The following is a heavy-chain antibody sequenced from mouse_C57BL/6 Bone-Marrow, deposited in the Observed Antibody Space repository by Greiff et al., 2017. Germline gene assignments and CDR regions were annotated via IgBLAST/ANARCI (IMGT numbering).Heavy chain of an antibody. Sequence: VQLQESGSELRSPGSSVKLSCKDFDSEVFPIAYMSWVRQKPGHGFEWIGGILPSIGRTIYGEKFEDKATLDADTLSNTAYLELNSLTSEDSAIYYCARDYGSSYGGWYFDVWGTGTTVTVSS. CDR1: DSEVFPIAY. CDR3: ARDYGSSYGGWYFDV. CDR2: ILPSIGRT. D-gene: IGHD1-1*01. V-gene: IGHV15-2*01. J-gene: IGHJ1*03.